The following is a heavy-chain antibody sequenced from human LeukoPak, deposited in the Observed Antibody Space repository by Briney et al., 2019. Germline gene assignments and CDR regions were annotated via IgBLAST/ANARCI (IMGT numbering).Heavy chain of an antibody. CDR3: ARVLYHDSAIDY. CDR2: MNPNSGNT. V-gene: IGHV1-8*01. CDR1: GYTFTSYD. J-gene: IGHJ4*02. D-gene: IGHD2-2*02. Sequence: ASVKVSCKASGYTFTSYDINWVRQATGQGLEWMGWMNPNSGNTGYAQKFQGRVTTTRNTSISTAYMELSSLRSEDTAVCYCARVLYHDSAIDYWGQGTLVTVSS.